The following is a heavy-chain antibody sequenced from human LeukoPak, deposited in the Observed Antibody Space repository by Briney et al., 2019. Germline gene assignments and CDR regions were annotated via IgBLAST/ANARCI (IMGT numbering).Heavy chain of an antibody. Sequence: GGSLRLSCAASGFTFNYFWMHWVRQAPGKGLVWVSRINSDGSSTTYADSVKGRFAISRDNAKNTLYLQVNSLGAEDTAVYYCAREDYGDYAGGYYFDYWGQGTLVTVSS. V-gene: IGHV3-74*01. J-gene: IGHJ4*02. D-gene: IGHD4-17*01. CDR1: GFTFNYFW. CDR3: AREDYGDYAGGYYFDY. CDR2: INSDGSST.